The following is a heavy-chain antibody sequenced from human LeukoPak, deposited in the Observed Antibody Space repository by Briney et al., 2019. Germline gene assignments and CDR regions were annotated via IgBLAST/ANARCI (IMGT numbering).Heavy chain of an antibody. V-gene: IGHV4-34*01. Sequence: PSETLSLTCAVYGGSFSGYYWSWIRQPPGKGLEWIGEINHSGSTNYNPSLKSRVTISVDTSKNQFSLKLSSVTAADTAVYYCARGYQSIAARQVDYWGQGTLVTVSS. D-gene: IGHD6-6*01. CDR2: INHSGST. CDR3: ARGYQSIAARQVDY. J-gene: IGHJ4*02. CDR1: GGSFSGYY.